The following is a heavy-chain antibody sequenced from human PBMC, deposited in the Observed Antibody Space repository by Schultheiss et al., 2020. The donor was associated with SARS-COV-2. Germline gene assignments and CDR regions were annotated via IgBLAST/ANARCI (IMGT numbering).Heavy chain of an antibody. D-gene: IGHD1-14*01. J-gene: IGHJ3*02. CDR1: GFTFSSYW. V-gene: IGHV3-23*01. CDR3: AKTTRYDAFDI. CDR2: ISGSGGST. Sequence: GGSLRLSCAASGFTFSSYWMHWVRQAPGKGLEWVSAISGSGGSTYYADSVKGRFTISRENSKNTLYLQMNSLRAEDTAVYYCAKTTRYDAFDIWGQGTMVTVSS.